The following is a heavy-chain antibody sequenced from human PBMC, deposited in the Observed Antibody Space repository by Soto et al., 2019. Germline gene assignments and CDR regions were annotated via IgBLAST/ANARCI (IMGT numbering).Heavy chain of an antibody. CDR1: GGSISSYS. Sequence: SETLSLTCTVFGGSISSYSWGWIRQAPGKGLEWIGYLYESGSAYYNPSLQSRVTISEDTSENQFSLTVSSVTAADTAVYYCAKYRVTMIVGADYWGQGTLVTVSS. CDR3: AKYRVTMIVGADY. V-gene: IGHV4-59*01. D-gene: IGHD3-22*01. J-gene: IGHJ4*02. CDR2: LYESGSA.